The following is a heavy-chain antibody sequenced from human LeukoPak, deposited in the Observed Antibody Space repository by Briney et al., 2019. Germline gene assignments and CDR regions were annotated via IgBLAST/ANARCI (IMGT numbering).Heavy chain of an antibody. V-gene: IGHV1-2*02. Sequence: ASVKVSCKASGYSFTGYYMHWVRQAPGQGLEWMGWINPNSGGTNYAQKFQGRVTMTRDTSISTAYMELSRLRSDDTAVYYCAREAIAVAGTIDYWGQGTLVIVSS. CDR2: INPNSGGT. J-gene: IGHJ4*02. D-gene: IGHD6-19*01. CDR3: AREAIAVAGTIDY. CDR1: GYSFTGYY.